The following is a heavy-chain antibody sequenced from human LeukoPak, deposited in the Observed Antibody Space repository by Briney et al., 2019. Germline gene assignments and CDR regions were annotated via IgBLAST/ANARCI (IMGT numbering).Heavy chain of an antibody. Sequence: SETLSLTCSVSGYSISSGYYWVWIRHPPGKGLEWIGSIYYSGSTNYNPSLKSRVTISVDTSKNQFSLKLSSVTAADTAVYYCARDVNYYGSGSPGGFDPWGQGTLVTVSS. CDR2: IYYSGST. D-gene: IGHD3-10*01. CDR1: GYSISSGYY. CDR3: ARDVNYYGSGSPGGFDP. J-gene: IGHJ5*02. V-gene: IGHV4-38-2*02.